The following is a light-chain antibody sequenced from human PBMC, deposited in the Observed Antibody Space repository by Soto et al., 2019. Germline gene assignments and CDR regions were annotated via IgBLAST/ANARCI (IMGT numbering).Light chain of an antibody. V-gene: IGLV2-23*01. CDR3: KSFARGSPLV. Sequence: QSALTQPAAVSGSPGQSITISCTGTSSDVGTYNLVSWYQQYAGKAPKLIIYANSKRPSGVSNRFSGSKSGDTASLTISGLQAEDEADYYCKSFARGSPLVFGGGTKLTVL. J-gene: IGLJ3*02. CDR1: SSDVGTYNL. CDR2: ANS.